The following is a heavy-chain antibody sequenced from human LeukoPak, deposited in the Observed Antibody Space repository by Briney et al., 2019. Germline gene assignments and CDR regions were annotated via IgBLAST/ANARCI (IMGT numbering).Heavy chain of an antibody. CDR2: IYYISNT. J-gene: IGHJ4*02. V-gene: IGHV4-61*08. D-gene: IGHD1-26*01. CDR1: GASVGSAGYY. CDR3: ARTQSQSGSYRYYFGY. Sequence: SETLSPTCTVSGASVGSAGYYWSWIRQPPGGGLEWIGYIYYISNTNYNPSLKSRVTMSVDPSKNQFSLKLNSVTAADTAVYYGARTQSQSGSYRYYFGYWGQGTLVTVSS.